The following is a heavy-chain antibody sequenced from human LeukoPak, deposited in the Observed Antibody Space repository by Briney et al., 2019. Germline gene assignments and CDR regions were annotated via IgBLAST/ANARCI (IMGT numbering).Heavy chain of an antibody. V-gene: IGHV4-39*01. CDR2: IYYSGST. J-gene: IGHJ6*04. CDR1: GGSISSSSYY. CDR3: ARRYCSGGSCYMRGYYGMDV. D-gene: IGHD2-15*01. Sequence: SETLSLTCTVSGGSISSSSYYWGWLRQPPGRGLEWVGSIYYSGSTYYNPSLKSRVTISVDTSKTQFSLKLSSVSAADTAVYFCARRYCSGGSCYMRGYYGMDVWATGTTVTVSS.